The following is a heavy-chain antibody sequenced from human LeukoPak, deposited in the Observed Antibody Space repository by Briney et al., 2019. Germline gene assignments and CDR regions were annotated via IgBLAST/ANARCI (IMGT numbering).Heavy chain of an antibody. CDR2: IKQDGSEK. D-gene: IGHD2-2*01. CDR3: APIVVVPAATPSFDY. V-gene: IGHV3-7*03. Sequence: PGGSLRLSCAASGFTFSSYWMSWVRQAPGKGLEWVANIKQDGSEKYYVDSVKGRFTISRDNSKNTLYLQMNSLRAEDTAVYYCAPIVVVPAATPSFDYWGQGTLVTVSS. CDR1: GFTFSSYW. J-gene: IGHJ4*02.